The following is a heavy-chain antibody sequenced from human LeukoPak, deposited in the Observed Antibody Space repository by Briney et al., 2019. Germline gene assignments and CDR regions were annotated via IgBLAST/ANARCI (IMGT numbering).Heavy chain of an antibody. CDR3: ARMYSSGWYPPDY. CDR2: ISSNGGST. Sequence: RPGGSLRLSCAASGFTFSSYAMHWVRQAPGKGLEYVSAISSNGGSTYYANSVKGGFTISRDNSKNTLYLQMGSLRAEDMAVYYCARMYSSGWYPPDYWGQGTLVTVSS. D-gene: IGHD6-19*01. V-gene: IGHV3-64*01. CDR1: GFTFSSYA. J-gene: IGHJ4*02.